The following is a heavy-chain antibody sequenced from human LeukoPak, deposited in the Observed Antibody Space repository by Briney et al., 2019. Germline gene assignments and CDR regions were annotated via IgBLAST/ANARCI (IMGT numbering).Heavy chain of an antibody. D-gene: IGHD5-18*01. V-gene: IGHV4-59*02. Sequence: SETLSLTCTLSGGSVSDYYWSWIRQPPGKGLEWIGYIYYSGSTNYNPSLKSRVTISVDTSKNQFSLKLSSVTAADTAVYYCAREQAARYSYGSGFDYWGQGTLVTVSS. CDR1: GGSVSDYY. J-gene: IGHJ4*02. CDR2: IYYSGST. CDR3: AREQAARYSYGSGFDY.